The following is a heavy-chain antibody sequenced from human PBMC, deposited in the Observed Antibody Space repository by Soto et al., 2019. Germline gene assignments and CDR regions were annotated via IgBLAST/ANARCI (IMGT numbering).Heavy chain of an antibody. CDR1: GGTFSSYA. D-gene: IGHD2-2*01. CDR2: IIPIFGTS. Sequence: QVQLVQSGAEVKKPGSSVKVSCKASGGTFSSYAISWVRQAPGQGLEWMGGIIPIFGTSNYAQEFQCRVTITADESTSTAYMELSSLRSEDTAVYYCASPSTAYNYYYGMDVWGQGTTVTVSS. J-gene: IGHJ6*02. CDR3: ASPSTAYNYYYGMDV. V-gene: IGHV1-69*12.